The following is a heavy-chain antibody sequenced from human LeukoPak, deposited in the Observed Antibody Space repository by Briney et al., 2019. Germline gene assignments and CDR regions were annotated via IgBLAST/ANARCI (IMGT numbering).Heavy chain of an antibody. CDR1: GFTFTSYA. V-gene: IGHV1-3*01. J-gene: IGHJ4*02. CDR2: INAGNGNT. Sequence: GGSLRLSCAASGFTFTSYAMHWVRQAPGQRLEWMGWINAGNGNTKYSQKFQGRVTITRDTSASTAYMELSSLRSEDTAVYYCARGTSGSRPFLRLGELDYWGQGTLVTVSS. D-gene: IGHD3-16*01. CDR3: ARGTSGSRPFLRLGELDY.